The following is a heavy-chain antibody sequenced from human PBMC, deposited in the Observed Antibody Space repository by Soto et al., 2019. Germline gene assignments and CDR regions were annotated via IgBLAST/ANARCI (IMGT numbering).Heavy chain of an antibody. CDR3: ARDCVPTMVRGVCQNDY. CDR2: ISAYNGNT. Sequence: ASVKVSCKASGYTFTSYGISWVRQAPGQGLEWMGWISAYNGNTNYAQKLQGRVTMTTDTSTSTAYMELRSLRSDDTAAYYCARDCVPTMVRGVCQNDYWGQGTLVTVSS. CDR1: GYTFTSYG. V-gene: IGHV1-18*04. D-gene: IGHD3-10*01. J-gene: IGHJ4*02.